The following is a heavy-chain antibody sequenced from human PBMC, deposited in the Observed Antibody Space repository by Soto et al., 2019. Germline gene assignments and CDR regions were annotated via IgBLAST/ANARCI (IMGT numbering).Heavy chain of an antibody. J-gene: IGHJ4*02. D-gene: IGHD3-22*01. CDR2: VYYNENT. V-gene: IGHV4-39*01. CDR1: GGSISSFTYY. Sequence: PSETLSLTCSVSGGSISSFTYYWGWIRQPPGKGLEWIGTVYYNENTYYNPSLKSRITVNPDTSKNQFSLQLNSVTPEDTAVYYCARSGPGGYIDYWGQGTLVTVSS. CDR3: ARSGPGGYIDY.